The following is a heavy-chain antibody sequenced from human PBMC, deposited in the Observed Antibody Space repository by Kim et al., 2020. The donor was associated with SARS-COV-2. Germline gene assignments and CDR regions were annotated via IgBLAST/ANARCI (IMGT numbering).Heavy chain of an antibody. Sequence: SETLSLTCTVSGGSISSGDYYWSWIRQPPGKGLEWIGYIYYSGSTYYNPSLKSRVTISVDTSKNQFSLKLSSVTAADTVVYYCAPLSITGTYFDYWGQGTLVTVSS. D-gene: IGHD1-20*01. J-gene: IGHJ4*02. CDR3: APLSITGTYFDY. CDR1: GGSISSGDYY. V-gene: IGHV4-30-4*01. CDR2: IYYSGST.